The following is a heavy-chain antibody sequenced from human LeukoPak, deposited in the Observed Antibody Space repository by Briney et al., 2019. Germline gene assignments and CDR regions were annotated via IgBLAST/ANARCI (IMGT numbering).Heavy chain of an antibody. CDR1: GYTFTSYG. Sequence: ASVKVSCKASGYTFTSYGISWVRQAPGQGLEWMGWISAYNGNTNYAQKLQGRVTMTTDTSTSTAYMELRSLRSDDTAVYYCAKGPPEYCSGGSCHSGRNWIDPWGQGTLVTVSS. V-gene: IGHV1-18*01. CDR2: ISAYNGNT. CDR3: AKGPPEYCSGGSCHSGRNWIDP. J-gene: IGHJ5*02. D-gene: IGHD2-15*01.